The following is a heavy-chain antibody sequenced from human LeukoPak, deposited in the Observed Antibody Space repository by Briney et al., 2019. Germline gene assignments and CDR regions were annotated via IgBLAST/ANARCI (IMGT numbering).Heavy chain of an antibody. CDR3: ARDADYYDSSGYYYY. V-gene: IGHV3-30-3*01. Sequence: GRSLRLSCAASGFTFSSYAMHWVRQAPGKGLEWVAVISYDGSNKYYADSVEGRFTISRDNSKNTLYLQMNSLRAEDTAVYYCARDADYYDSSGYYYYWGQGTLVTVSS. CDR1: GFTFSSYA. D-gene: IGHD3-22*01. CDR2: ISYDGSNK. J-gene: IGHJ4*02.